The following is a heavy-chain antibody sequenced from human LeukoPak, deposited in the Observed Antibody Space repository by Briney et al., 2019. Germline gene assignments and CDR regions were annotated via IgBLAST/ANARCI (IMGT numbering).Heavy chain of an antibody. CDR1: GFTFSGYW. Sequence: GGSLRLSCAASGFTFSGYWMHWVRQAPGKGLAGVSGIRSDGSITTYADSVKGRFTISRDTAKNTLYLQMNSLRAEDTAVYYCARDGRSGNFDKWGQGTLVSVSS. D-gene: IGHD1-26*01. J-gene: IGHJ4*02. CDR3: ARDGRSGNFDK. CDR2: IRSDGSIT. V-gene: IGHV3-74*01.